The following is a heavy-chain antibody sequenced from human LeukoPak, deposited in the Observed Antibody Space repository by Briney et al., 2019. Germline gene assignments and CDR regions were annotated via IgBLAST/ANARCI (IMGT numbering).Heavy chain of an antibody. V-gene: IGHV4-4*02. CDR3: ARRIAAAGTWSIYYFDY. CDR2: IYHSGST. Sequence: SETLSLTCAVSGGSISSSNWWSWVRQPPGKGLEWIGEIYHSGSTNYNPSLKSRVTISVDKSKNQFSLKLSSVTAADTAVYYCARRIAAAGTWSIYYFDYWGQGTPVTVSS. CDR1: GGSISSSNW. J-gene: IGHJ4*02. D-gene: IGHD6-13*01.